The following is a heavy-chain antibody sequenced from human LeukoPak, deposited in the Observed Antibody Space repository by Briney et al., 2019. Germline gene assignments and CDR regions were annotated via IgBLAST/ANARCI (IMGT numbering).Heavy chain of an antibody. Sequence: SVKVSCKASGGTFSSFVISWVRQAPGQGLEWMGGIIPIFGTSNYAQKFQGRVTMTTDTSTSTAYMELRSLRSDDTAVYYCARDDIAVAGTGSCVFDSWGQGTLVTVSS. CDR1: GGTFSSFV. V-gene: IGHV1-69*05. D-gene: IGHD6-19*01. J-gene: IGHJ4*02. CDR2: IIPIFGTS. CDR3: ARDDIAVAGTGSCVFDS.